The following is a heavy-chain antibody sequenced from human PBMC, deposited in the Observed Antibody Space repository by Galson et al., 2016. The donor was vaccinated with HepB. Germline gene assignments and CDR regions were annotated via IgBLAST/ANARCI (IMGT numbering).Heavy chain of an antibody. V-gene: IGHV1-18*01. D-gene: IGHD2-8*01. CDR2: INTGTPGDT. J-gene: IGHJ4*02. CDR3: ARGTEFCSIGLCYLGVYYFDY. Sequence: SVKVSCKASGYSFSSYGISWVRQAPGQGLEWMAWINTGTPGDTLYAQSLQGRLTLTTDPSTTTAYMNLRSLGSDDTAVYFCARGTEFCSIGLCYLGVYYFDYWGQGTLITVSS. CDR1: GYSFSSYG.